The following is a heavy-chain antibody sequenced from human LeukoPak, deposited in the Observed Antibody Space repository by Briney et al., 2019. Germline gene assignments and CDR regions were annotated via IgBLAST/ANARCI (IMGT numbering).Heavy chain of an antibody. CDR3: ARGRSYFDY. J-gene: IGHJ4*02. CDR2: IYYSGST. CDR1: GGSISSYY. Sequence: PSETLSLTCTVSGGSISSYYWNWIRQPPGKGLEWIGYIYYSGSTNYNPSLKSRVTISVDTSKNQFSLRLSSVTAADTAVYYCARGRSYFDYWGQGTLVTVSS. V-gene: IGHV4-59*01.